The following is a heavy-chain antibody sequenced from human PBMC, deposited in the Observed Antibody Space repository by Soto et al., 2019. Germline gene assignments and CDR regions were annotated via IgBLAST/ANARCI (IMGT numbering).Heavy chain of an antibody. CDR1: GFTFDTHA. J-gene: IGHJ4*01. CDR3: VRKNPGTRPFDY. Sequence: GGSLRLSCAASGFTFDTHAMNWVRQAPGKGLAWVSAIGTDSNTYYADSVKGRFTISRDNSRTTLYLQMNSLRAEDTALYYCVRKNPGTRPFDYWGQGTLVTVSS. V-gene: IGHV3-23*01. CDR2: IGTDSNT.